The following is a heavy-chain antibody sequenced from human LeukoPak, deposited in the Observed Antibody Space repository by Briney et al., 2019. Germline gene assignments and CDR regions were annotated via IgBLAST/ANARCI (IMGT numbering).Heavy chain of an antibody. CDR2: MNPHSGNT. V-gene: IGHV1-8*01. Sequence: GASVKVSCKASGYTFSSNDINWERQATGQGLEWMGWMNPHSGNTGYAQKFQGRVTITRNSSISTAYMELSSLRSEDTAVYYCAREGNRSSDSSASYPLDYWGQGTLVTVSS. CDR1: GYTFSSND. J-gene: IGHJ4*02. D-gene: IGHD1-26*01. CDR3: AREGNRSSDSSASYPLDY.